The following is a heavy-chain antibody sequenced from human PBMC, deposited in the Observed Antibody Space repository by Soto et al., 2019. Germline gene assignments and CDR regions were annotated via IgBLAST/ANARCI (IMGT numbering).Heavy chain of an antibody. CDR3: ASQGHYSSRWYRARGDFQH. V-gene: IGHV3-23*01. Sequence: EVQLLESGGGLVQPGGSLRLSCAASGFTFSSYAMSWVRQAPGKGLEWVSAISGSGGSPYYADSVKGRFTISRDNYKNTLYLQMHSLRAEDTAVYYCASQGHYSSRWYRARGDFQHWGQGTLVTVSS. CDR1: GFTFSSYA. J-gene: IGHJ1*01. D-gene: IGHD6-13*01. CDR2: ISGSGGSP.